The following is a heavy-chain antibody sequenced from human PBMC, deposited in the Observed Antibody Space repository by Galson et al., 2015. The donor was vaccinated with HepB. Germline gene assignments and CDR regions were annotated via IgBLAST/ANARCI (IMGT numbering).Heavy chain of an antibody. Sequence: SVKVSCKASGYTFTSYDINWVRQATGQGLEWMGWMNPNSGNTGYAQKFQGRVTMTRNTSISTAYMELSSLRSEDTAVYYCTRVSPYSNSYYYYYGMDVWGQGTTVTVS. CDR2: MNPNSGNT. CDR1: GYTFTSYD. V-gene: IGHV1-8*01. CDR3: TRVSPYSNSYYYYYGMDV. J-gene: IGHJ6*02. D-gene: IGHD4-11*01.